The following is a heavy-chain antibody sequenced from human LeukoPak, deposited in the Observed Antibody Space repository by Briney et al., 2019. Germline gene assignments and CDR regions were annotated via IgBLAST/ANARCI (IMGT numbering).Heavy chain of an antibody. CDR3: AREPSDWYLDS. CDR1: GFTFSDHC. V-gene: IGHV3-21*06. Sequence: GGSLRLSCAVSGFTFSDHCINWVRQAPGKGLEWVSYISGSSNYIYYADSVKGRFTICRDSTKNSLYLQMNSLRVEDTAVYYCAREPSDWYLDSWGRGTPVTVSS. CDR2: ISGSSNYI. D-gene: IGHD6-19*01. J-gene: IGHJ4*02.